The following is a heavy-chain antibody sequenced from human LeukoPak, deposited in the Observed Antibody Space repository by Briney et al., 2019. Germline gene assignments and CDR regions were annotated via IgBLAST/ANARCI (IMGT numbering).Heavy chain of an antibody. D-gene: IGHD6-19*01. J-gene: IGHJ4*02. CDR3: ARGGSGLDY. Sequence: SETLSLTCTVSGGSISSYYWSWIRQPPGKGLEWIGYIFYSGSTNYNPSLKSRVTISVDTSKNQFSLKLSSVTAADTAVYYCARGGSGLDYWGQGTLVTVSS. CDR1: GGSISSYY. V-gene: IGHV4-59*01. CDR2: IFYSGST.